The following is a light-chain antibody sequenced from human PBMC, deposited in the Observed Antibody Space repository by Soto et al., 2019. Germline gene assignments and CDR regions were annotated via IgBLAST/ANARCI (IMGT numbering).Light chain of an antibody. CDR2: KAS. V-gene: IGKV1-5*03. CDR1: QSISSW. CDR3: QQYNNYPRT. J-gene: IGKJ1*01. Sequence: DIQMTQSPSTLSASVGDRVTITCRASQSISSWFAWYQQKPGKAPKLLIYKASSLESGAPPRFSGSGSGTEFSLTINSLQLDDFATYYWQQYNNYPRTFGQGAKVDIK.